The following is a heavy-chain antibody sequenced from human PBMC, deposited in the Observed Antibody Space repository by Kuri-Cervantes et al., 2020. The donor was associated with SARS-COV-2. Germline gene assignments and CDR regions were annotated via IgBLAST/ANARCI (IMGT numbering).Heavy chain of an antibody. CDR1: GGTFSSYA. V-gene: IGHV1-69*05. D-gene: IGHD6-13*01. CDR3: ARGWQQQLVGDAFDI. Sequence: SVKVSCKASGGTFSSYAISWVRQAPGRGLEWMGGIIPIFGTANYAQKFQGRVTITRNTSISTAYMELSSLRSEDTAVYYCARGWQQQLVGDAFDIWGQGTMVTVSS. CDR2: IIPIFGTA. J-gene: IGHJ3*02.